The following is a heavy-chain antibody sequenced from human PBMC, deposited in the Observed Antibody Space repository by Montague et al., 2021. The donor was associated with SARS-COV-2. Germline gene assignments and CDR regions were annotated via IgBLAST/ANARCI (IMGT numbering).Heavy chain of an antibody. CDR3: AGVEGGGVIDY. CDR1: GGSISSYY. Sequence: SETLSLTCTVSGGSISSYYWSWIRQPPGKGLEWIGYIYYSGSTNYNPSLKSRVTISADTSKNQFSLKLSSVTAADTAVYYCAGVEGGGVIDYWGQGTLVTVSS. CDR2: IYYSGST. J-gene: IGHJ4*02. D-gene: IGHD2-8*02. V-gene: IGHV4-59*01.